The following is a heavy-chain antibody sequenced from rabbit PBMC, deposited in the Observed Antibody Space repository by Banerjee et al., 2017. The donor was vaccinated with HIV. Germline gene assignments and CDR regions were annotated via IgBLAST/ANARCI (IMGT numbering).Heavy chain of an antibody. CDR1: GFSFSSSYW. CDR2: IYAGYSGTT. CDR3: ARKNNGALDL. V-gene: IGHV1S45*01. Sequence: QQQLEESGGGLVKPGGTLTLTCTASGFSFSSSYWICWVRQAPGKGLEWIACIYAGYSGTTYYASWAKGRFTISKTSSTTVTLQMTSLTAADTATYSCARKNNGALDLWGPGTLVTVS. D-gene: IGHD2-1*01. J-gene: IGHJ4*01.